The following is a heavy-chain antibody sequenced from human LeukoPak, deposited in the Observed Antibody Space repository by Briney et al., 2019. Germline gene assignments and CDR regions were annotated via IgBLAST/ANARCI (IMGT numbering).Heavy chain of an antibody. D-gene: IGHD3-16*01. CDR1: GFTFSSYA. J-gene: IGHJ4*02. CDR3: AKDWGSYGTYYYFDY. Sequence: GGSLRLSCAASGFTFSSYAMSWVRQAPGKGLEWVSAISGNGGSTYYADSVKGRFTISRDNSKNTLYLQMNSLRAEDTAVYYCAKDWGSYGTYYYFDYWGQGTLVTVSS. V-gene: IGHV3-23*01. CDR2: ISGNGGST.